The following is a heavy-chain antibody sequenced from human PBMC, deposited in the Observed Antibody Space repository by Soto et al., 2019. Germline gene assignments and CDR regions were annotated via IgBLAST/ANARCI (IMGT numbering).Heavy chain of an antibody. CDR3: AKDSKWIQLWSGYSGYDYFDY. J-gene: IGHJ4*02. D-gene: IGHD5-12*01. CDR1: GFTFSSYA. CDR2: ISGSGGST. V-gene: IGHV3-23*01. Sequence: GESLKISCAASGFTFSSYAMSWVRQAPGKGLEWVSAISGSGGSTYYADSVKGRFTISRDNSKNTLYLQMNSLRAEDTAVYYCAKDSKWIQLWSGYSGYDYFDYWGQGTLVTVSS.